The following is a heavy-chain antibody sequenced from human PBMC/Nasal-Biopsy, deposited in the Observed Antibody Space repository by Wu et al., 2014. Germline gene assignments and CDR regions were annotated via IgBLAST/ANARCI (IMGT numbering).Heavy chain of an antibody. D-gene: IGHD2-8*02. CDR2: ISDDGNNK. CDR3: AKDISGRWNTGSLGD. J-gene: IGHJ1*01. CDR1: GFTFSKYG. Sequence: AASGFTFSKYGMHWVRQGPGKGLEWVAVISDDGNNKYYADSVKGRFTISRDNAKNSLYLQMNSLRAEDTALYYCAKDISGRWNTGSLGDWGQGTLVTVSS. V-gene: IGHV3-30*18.